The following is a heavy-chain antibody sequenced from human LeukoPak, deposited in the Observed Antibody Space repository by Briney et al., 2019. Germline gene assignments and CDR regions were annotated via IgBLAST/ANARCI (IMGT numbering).Heavy chain of an antibody. D-gene: IGHD6-19*01. CDR2: VYYGRTT. J-gene: IGHJ4*02. V-gene: IGHV4-39*02. Sequence: SETLSLTCTVSAGSFISSSHHWGWIRQSPGKGLEWIGTVYYGRTTYYNPSLDGRVTISLDTSANHFSLQLNSVTAADTAVYYCTAQGGWYIDYWGQGTLVTVSS. CDR3: TAQGGWYIDY. CDR1: AGSFISSSHH.